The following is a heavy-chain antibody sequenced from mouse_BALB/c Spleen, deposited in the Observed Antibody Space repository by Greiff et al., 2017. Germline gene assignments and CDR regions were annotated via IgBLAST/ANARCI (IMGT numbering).Heavy chain of an antibody. J-gene: IGHJ2*01. CDR1: GYSITSDYA. D-gene: IGHD4-1*01. Sequence: EVQLVESGPGLVKPSQSLSLTCTVTGYSITSDYAWNWIRQFPGNKLEWMGYISYSGSTSYNPSLKSRISITRDTSKNQFFLQLNSVTTEDTATYYCARSGTASDYWGQGTTLTVSS. CDR2: ISYSGST. CDR3: ARSGTASDY. V-gene: IGHV3-2*02.